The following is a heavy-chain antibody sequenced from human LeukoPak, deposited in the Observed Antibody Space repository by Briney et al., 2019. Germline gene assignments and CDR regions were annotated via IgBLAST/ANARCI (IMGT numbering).Heavy chain of an antibody. CDR3: ARGTRRAYDTLTGYYRKGGYYFDY. V-gene: IGHV4-34*01. CDR1: GGSFSDYY. Sequence: PSETLSLTCAVYGGSFSDYYWSWIRQPPGKGLEWIGEINHSESTNYNPSLKSRVTTSVDTSKNQFSLKLSSVTAADTALYYCARGTRRAYDTLTGYYRKGGYYFDYWGQGTLVTVSS. CDR2: INHSEST. J-gene: IGHJ4*02. D-gene: IGHD3-9*01.